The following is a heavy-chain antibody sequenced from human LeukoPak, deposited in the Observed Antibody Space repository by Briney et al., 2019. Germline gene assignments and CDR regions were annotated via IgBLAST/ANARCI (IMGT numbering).Heavy chain of an antibody. Sequence: ASVKVSCKASGYTFTRYYMHWVRQAPGQGLEWMGIINPSGGTTSYAQKFQGRVTMTRDTSTSTVYMELSSLRSEDTAVYYCARVILVGGTPEYYFDYWGQGTLVTVSS. CDR1: GYTFTRYY. V-gene: IGHV1-46*01. CDR3: ARVILVGGTPEYYFDY. J-gene: IGHJ4*02. CDR2: INPSGGTT. D-gene: IGHD1-26*01.